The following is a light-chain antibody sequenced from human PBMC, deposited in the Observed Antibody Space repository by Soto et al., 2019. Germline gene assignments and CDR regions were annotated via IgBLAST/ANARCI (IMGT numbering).Light chain of an antibody. V-gene: IGKV1-12*01. CDR1: QGLKF. Sequence: DIQMTQSPCSLSASVGGTVTITCRASQGLKFLAWYQQKPGKAPRLLIYEATNLQSGVPPRFSGSGSGTDFTLTISSLQPEDFATYFCQQANSFPITFGQGTRLEIK. CDR2: EAT. J-gene: IGKJ5*01. CDR3: QQANSFPIT.